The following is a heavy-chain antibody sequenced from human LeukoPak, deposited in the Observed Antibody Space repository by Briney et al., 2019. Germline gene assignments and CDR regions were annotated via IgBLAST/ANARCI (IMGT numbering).Heavy chain of an antibody. CDR2: ISPDGSSA. V-gene: IGHV3-74*01. Sequence: GGSLRLSCAASGFTFSRYWMHWVRQAPGKGLVWVSRISPDGSSAHYEDSVNGRFTISRDSAKNTLYLQMNSLRAEDTAVYYCATLRAVVAFDDFDIWGQGTMVTVSS. CDR3: ATLRAVVAFDDFDI. D-gene: IGHD3-22*01. CDR1: GFTFSRYW. J-gene: IGHJ3*02.